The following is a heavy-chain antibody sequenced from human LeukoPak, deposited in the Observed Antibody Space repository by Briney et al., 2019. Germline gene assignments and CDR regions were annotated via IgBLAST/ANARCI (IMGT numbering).Heavy chain of an antibody. CDR3: ARTPDYHYGMDV. CDR1: GGSISNNHW. CDR2: IYHTGTT. J-gene: IGHJ6*02. Sequence: SETLSLTCAVSGGSISNNHWCSWVRQPPGKGLEWIGEIYHTGTTNYNPSLKSRVTISLDKSQNQFSLRLSSVTAADTAVYYCARTPDYHYGMDVWGRGTTVTVSS. V-gene: IGHV4-4*02.